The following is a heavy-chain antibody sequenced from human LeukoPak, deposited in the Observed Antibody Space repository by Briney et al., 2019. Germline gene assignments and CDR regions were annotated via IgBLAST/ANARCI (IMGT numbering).Heavy chain of an antibody. CDR3: ARAPGSGSYSVFDY. CDR2: INAGNGNT. J-gene: IGHJ4*02. V-gene: IGHV1-3*01. CDR1: GYTFTSYD. D-gene: IGHD1-26*01. Sequence: ASVKVSCKASGYTFTSYDVNWVRQATGQRLEWMGWINAGNGNTKYSQKFQGRVTITRDTSASTAYMELSSLRSEDTAVYYCARAPGSGSYSVFDYWGRGTLVTVSS.